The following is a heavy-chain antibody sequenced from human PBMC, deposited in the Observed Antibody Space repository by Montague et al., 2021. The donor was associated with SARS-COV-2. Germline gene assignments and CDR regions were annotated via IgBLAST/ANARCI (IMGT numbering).Heavy chain of an antibody. J-gene: IGHJ4*02. D-gene: IGHD3-9*01. CDR3: ARDKYYDILTGYYNY. CDR2: ISSSSSYI. Sequence: SLRLSCAASGFNFRDYAFHWVRQAPGKGLEWVSSISSSSSYIYYADSVKGRFTISRDNTKNSLYLQMNSLRAEDTAVYYCARDKYYDILTGYYNYWGQGTLVTVSS. V-gene: IGHV3-21*01. CDR1: GFNFRDYA.